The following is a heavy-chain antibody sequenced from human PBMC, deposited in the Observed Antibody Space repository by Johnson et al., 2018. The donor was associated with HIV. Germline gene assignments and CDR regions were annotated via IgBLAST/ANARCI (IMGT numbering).Heavy chain of an antibody. V-gene: IGHV3-11*04. CDR1: GFTFSDYY. J-gene: IGHJ3*02. Sequence: QVQLVESGGRVVRPGGSLSLSCAASGFTFSDYYMSWIRQAPGKGLEWVSYISRSGSSISYADSVKGRFTIFRDNAKNSLFLEISSLRAEDTAVYYCASSGYCSGGSCYRWHAFDIWGQGTMVTVSS. CDR2: ISRSGSSI. CDR3: ASSGYCSGGSCYRWHAFDI. D-gene: IGHD2-15*01.